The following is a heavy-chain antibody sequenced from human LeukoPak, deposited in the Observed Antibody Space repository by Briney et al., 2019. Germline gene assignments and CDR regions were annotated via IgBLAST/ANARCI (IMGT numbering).Heavy chain of an antibody. D-gene: IGHD5-18*01. CDR3: SRDSYGHGPRNSFDY. J-gene: IGHJ4*02. Sequence: QPGRSLRLSCIASGFTLGDSAMSWFRQAPGKGLEWVGFISNKAYGGTTEYTASVKGRFTISRDDSKSIVYLQMNSLKTEDTAVYYCSRDSYGHGPRNSFDYWGQGTLVTVSS. CDR2: ISNKAYGGTT. CDR1: GFTLGDSA. V-gene: IGHV3-49*01.